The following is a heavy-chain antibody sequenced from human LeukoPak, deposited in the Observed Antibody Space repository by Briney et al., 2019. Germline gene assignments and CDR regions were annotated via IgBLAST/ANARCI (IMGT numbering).Heavy chain of an antibody. Sequence: SETLSLTCTVSGGSISSYYWSWIRQPPGKGLEWIGYIYYSGSTNYNPSLKSRVTTSVDTSKNQFSLKLSSVTAADTAVYYCARGLPRTYYYDSSGCDAFDIWGQGTMVTVSS. CDR3: ARGLPRTYYYDSSGCDAFDI. J-gene: IGHJ3*02. V-gene: IGHV4-59*12. CDR1: GGSISSYY. D-gene: IGHD3-22*01. CDR2: IYYSGST.